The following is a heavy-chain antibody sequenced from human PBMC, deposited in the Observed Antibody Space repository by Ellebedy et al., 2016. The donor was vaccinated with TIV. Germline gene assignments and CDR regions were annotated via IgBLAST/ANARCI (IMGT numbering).Heavy chain of an antibody. CDR2: IWFDGSKE. Sequence: PGGSLRLSCAASGFTFGRYGMHWVRQAPGKGLEWVAVIWFDGSKEFYADSVKGRFTISRDDSKNEVFLQMSSLRAEDTAVYYCTKDGSGTMNFWGQGTLVTVSS. V-gene: IGHV3-33*03. CDR1: GFTFGRYG. D-gene: IGHD1-1*01. J-gene: IGHJ4*02. CDR3: TKDGSGTMNF.